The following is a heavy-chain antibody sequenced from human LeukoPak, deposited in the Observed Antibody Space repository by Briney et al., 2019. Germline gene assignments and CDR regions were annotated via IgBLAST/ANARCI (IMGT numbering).Heavy chain of an antibody. CDR3: ARANYYDSSGYYYGY. D-gene: IGHD3-22*01. Sequence: SETLSLTCTVSGGSISSYYWSWIRQPPGKGLEWIGYIYYSGSTNYNPSLKSRVTISVDTSKNQLSLKLSSVTAADTAVYYCARANYYDSSGYYYGYWGQGTLVTVSS. CDR1: GGSISSYY. J-gene: IGHJ4*02. V-gene: IGHV4-59*01. CDR2: IYYSGST.